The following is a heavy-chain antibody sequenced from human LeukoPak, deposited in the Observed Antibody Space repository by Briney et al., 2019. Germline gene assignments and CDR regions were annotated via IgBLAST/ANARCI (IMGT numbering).Heavy chain of an antibody. CDR1: GGSISSGGYY. V-gene: IGHV4-31*03. CDR3: ARGRGYFGWLPHFDY. J-gene: IGHJ4*02. D-gene: IGHD3-9*01. Sequence: SETLSLTCTVSGGSISSGGYYWGWIRQPPGKGLEWIGYIYYSGSTYYNPSLKSRVTTSVDTSKNQFSLKLSSVTAADTAVYYCARGRGYFGWLPHFDYWGQGTLVTVSS. CDR2: IYYSGST.